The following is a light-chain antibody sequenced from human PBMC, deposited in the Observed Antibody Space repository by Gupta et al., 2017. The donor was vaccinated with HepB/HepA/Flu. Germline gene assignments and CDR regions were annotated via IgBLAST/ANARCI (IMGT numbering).Light chain of an antibody. CDR1: QSVTSN. V-gene: IGKV3-15*01. CDR3: LQDNNWPYT. CDR2: GAS. Sequence: EIVMTQSPATLSVSPGERATLSCRASQSVTSNLAWYQQRPGQAPRLLFYGASTRATGIPARFSGSGSGTEFILTISSLQSEDLAVYYCLQDNNWPYTFGRGTKMEIK. J-gene: IGKJ2*01.